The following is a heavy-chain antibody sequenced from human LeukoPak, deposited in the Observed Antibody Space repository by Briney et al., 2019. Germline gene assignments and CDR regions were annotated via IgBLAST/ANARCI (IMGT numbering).Heavy chain of an antibody. V-gene: IGHV1-69*13. CDR1: GGTFSSYA. J-gene: IGHJ3*02. CDR3: AGTIAVAAPVAFDI. Sequence: VASVKVSCKASGGTFSSYAISWVRQAPGQGLEWMGGIIPIFGTANYAQKFQGRVTITADESTSTAYMELSSLRSEDTAVYYCAGTIAVAAPVAFDIWGQGTMVTVSS. D-gene: IGHD6-13*01. CDR2: IIPIFGTA.